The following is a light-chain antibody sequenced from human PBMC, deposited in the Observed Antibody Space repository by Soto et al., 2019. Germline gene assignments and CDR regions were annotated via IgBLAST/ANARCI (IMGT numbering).Light chain of an antibody. J-gene: IGKJ5*01. V-gene: IGKV3-20*01. Sequence: EIVLTQSPGTLSLSPGERATLSCRASQSVNRSYLVWYQQRPGQAPRLLIYGASSRATGIPDRFSGSASGEDFTLTISRLEPEDFAVYYCQQVGSSPITFGQGTRLEIK. CDR3: QQVGSSPIT. CDR2: GAS. CDR1: QSVNRSY.